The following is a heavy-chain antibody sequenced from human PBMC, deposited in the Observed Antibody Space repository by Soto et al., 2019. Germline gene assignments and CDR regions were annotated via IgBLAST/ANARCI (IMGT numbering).Heavy chain of an antibody. D-gene: IGHD6-13*01. V-gene: IGHV3-30*18. CDR2: ISYDGSNK. J-gene: IGHJ4*02. Sequence: QVQLVESGGGVVQPGRSLRLSCAASGFTFSSYGMHWVRQAPGKGLEWVAVISYDGSNKYYADSVKGRFTISRDNSKHTLYLKMNSLRAEDTAVYYCAKSREQLVRVGVDYWGQGTLVTVSS. CDR3: AKSREQLVRVGVDY. CDR1: GFTFSSYG.